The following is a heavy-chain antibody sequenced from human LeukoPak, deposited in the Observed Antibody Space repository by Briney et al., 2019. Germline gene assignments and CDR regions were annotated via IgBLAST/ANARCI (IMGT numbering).Heavy chain of an antibody. CDR3: ARVNWFDP. Sequence: GRSLRLSCAASGFTFSSYAMHWVRQAPGKGLEWVSSISSSSSYIYYADSVKGRSTISRDNAKNSLYLQMNSLRAEDTAVYYCARVNWFDPWGQGTLVTVSS. J-gene: IGHJ5*02. CDR2: ISSSSSYI. V-gene: IGHV3-21*01. CDR1: GFTFSSYA.